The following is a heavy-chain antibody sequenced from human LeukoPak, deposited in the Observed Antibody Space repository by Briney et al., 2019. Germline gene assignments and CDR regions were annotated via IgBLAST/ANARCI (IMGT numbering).Heavy chain of an antibody. Sequence: GGSLRLSCAASGFTFSSYAMYWVRQAPGKGLECVALISSDGRNEYYTDSVKGRFTISRDTSKNTLYLQMNSLRAEDTSMYYCAKELRGGVFPDYWGQGTLVTVSS. D-gene: IGHD6-13*01. CDR2: ISSDGRNE. CDR3: AKELRGGVFPDY. CDR1: GFTFSSYA. J-gene: IGHJ4*02. V-gene: IGHV3-30*18.